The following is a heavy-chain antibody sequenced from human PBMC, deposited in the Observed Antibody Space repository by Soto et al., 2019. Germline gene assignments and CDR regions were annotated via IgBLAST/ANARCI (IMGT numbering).Heavy chain of an antibody. CDR1: GFTFSSYS. Sequence: EVQLVESGGGLVKPGGSLRLSCAASGFTFSSYSMNWVRQAPGKGLEWVSSISSSSSYIYYADSVKGRFTISRDNAKNSLYLQMNSLRAEDTAVYYCASMPREYSGYDLGYWGQGTLVTVS. J-gene: IGHJ4*02. D-gene: IGHD5-12*01. CDR3: ASMPREYSGYDLGY. CDR2: ISSSSSYI. V-gene: IGHV3-21*01.